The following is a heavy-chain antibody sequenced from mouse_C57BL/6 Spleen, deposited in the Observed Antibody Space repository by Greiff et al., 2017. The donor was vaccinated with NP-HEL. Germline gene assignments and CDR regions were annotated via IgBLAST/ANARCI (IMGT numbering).Heavy chain of an antibody. CDR2: INPGSGGT. D-gene: IGHD1-1*01. J-gene: IGHJ3*01. CDR1: GYAFTNYL. Sequence: QVQLQQSGAELVRPGTSVKVSCKASGYAFTNYLIEWVKQRPGQGLEWIGVINPGSGGTNYNEKFKGKATLTADKSSSTAYMQLSSLTSEDSAVYFCACYYGSSFGAYWGQGTLVTVSA. V-gene: IGHV1-54*01. CDR3: ACYYGSSFGAY.